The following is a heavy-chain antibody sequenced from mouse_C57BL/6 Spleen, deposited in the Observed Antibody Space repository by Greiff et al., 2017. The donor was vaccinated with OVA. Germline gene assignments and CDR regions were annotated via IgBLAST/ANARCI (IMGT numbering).Heavy chain of an antibody. CDR2: INPSNGGT. Sequence: QVQLQQPGTELVKPGASVKLSCKASGYTFTSYWMHWVKQRPGQGLEWIGNINPSNGGTNYNEKFKSKATLTEDKSSSTAYMQLSSLTSEDSAVYYCARRGGDYDGWYFDVWGTGTTVTVSS. V-gene: IGHV1-53*01. CDR3: ARRGGDYDGWYFDV. D-gene: IGHD2-4*01. CDR1: GYTFTSYW. J-gene: IGHJ1*03.